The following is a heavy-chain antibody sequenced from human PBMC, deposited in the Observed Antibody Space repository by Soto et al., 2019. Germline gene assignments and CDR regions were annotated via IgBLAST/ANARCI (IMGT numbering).Heavy chain of an antibody. Sequence: LRLSCAASGFTVSSYCMNWVRQAPGKGLEWVAVISYDGSKKYYAYSVKGRIIISRDNSKNTLYLQMNSLRAEDTAVYYCAKDFPALHYYSSGMDVWGQGTTVTVSS. CDR3: AKDFPALHYYSSGMDV. V-gene: IGHV3-30*18. J-gene: IGHJ6*02. D-gene: IGHD2-21*01. CDR2: ISYDGSKK. CDR1: GFTVSSYC.